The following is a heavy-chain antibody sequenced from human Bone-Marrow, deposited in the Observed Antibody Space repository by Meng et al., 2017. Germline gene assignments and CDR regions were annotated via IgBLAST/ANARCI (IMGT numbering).Heavy chain of an antibody. V-gene: IGHV2-70*20. CDR3: GRIRTMIDSGGKDV. CDR2: IDWDDDK. Sequence: SGPTLVKPTQTLTLTCTFSGFSLSTSGMCVSWVRQPPGKALEWLALIDWDDDKYYSTSLKTRLTISKDTSKNQVVLTMTNIDPVDTATYYRGRIRTMIDSGGKDVWGQGTTVTVSS. D-gene: IGHD3-22*01. CDR1: GFSLSTSGMC. J-gene: IGHJ6*02.